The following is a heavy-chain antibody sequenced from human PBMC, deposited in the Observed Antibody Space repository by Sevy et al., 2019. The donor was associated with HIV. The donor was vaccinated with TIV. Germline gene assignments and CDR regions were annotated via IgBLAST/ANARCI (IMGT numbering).Heavy chain of an antibody. Sequence: ASVKVSCKISGYTFTTYRITWVRQAPGQGLEWMGGIIPIFGTANYAQKFQGRVTITADESTSTAYMELSSLRSEDTAVYYCARWWYYDSSGYFSLFDYWGQGTLVTVSS. D-gene: IGHD3-22*01. J-gene: IGHJ4*02. CDR1: GYTFTTYR. CDR2: IIPIFGTA. CDR3: ARWWYYDSSGYFSLFDY. V-gene: IGHV1-69*13.